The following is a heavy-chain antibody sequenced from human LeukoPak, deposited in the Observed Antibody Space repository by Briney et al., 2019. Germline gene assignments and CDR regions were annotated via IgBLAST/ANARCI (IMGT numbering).Heavy chain of an antibody. D-gene: IGHD6-19*01. Sequence: SETLSLTCTVSGYSISSGYYWGWIRQPPGKGLEWIGNIYYSGSTNYNPSLKSRVTISVDTSKNQFSLKLTSVTAADTAVYYCARDPAAYHSGAVGLDVWGQGTTVAVSS. CDR3: ARDPAAYHSGAVGLDV. V-gene: IGHV4-38-2*02. J-gene: IGHJ6*02. CDR2: IYYSGST. CDR1: GYSISSGYY.